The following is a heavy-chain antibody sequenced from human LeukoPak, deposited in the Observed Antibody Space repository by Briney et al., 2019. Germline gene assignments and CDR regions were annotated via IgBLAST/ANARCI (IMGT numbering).Heavy chain of an antibody. CDR1: GFTFSNHW. CDR3: VAGGFFD. J-gene: IGHJ4*02. D-gene: IGHD6-19*01. Sequence: GGSLRLSCAASGFTFSNHWMHWVRQAPGKGLMWVSRINRGGSRTDYADSVKGRFTISRDDAKNTLYLQLNSLRAEDTAVYYCVAGGFFDWGRGALVTVSS. V-gene: IGHV3-74*01. CDR2: INRGGSRT.